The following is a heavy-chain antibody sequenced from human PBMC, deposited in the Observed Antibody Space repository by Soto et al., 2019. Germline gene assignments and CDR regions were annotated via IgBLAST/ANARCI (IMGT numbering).Heavy chain of an antibody. CDR3: ARDGGEGELYYGMDV. CDR1: GFTFSSYG. CDR2: IWYDGSNK. Sequence: GGSLRLSCAASGFTFSSYGMHWVRQAPGKGLEWVAVIWYDGSNKYYADSVKGRFTISRDNSKNTLYLQMNSLRAEDTAVYYCARDGGEGELYYGMDVWGQGTTVTVSS. V-gene: IGHV3-33*01. D-gene: IGHD3-16*01. J-gene: IGHJ6*02.